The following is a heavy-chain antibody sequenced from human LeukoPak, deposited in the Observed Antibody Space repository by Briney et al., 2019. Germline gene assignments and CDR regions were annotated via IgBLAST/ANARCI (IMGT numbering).Heavy chain of an antibody. D-gene: IGHD3-22*01. Sequence: PSETLSLTCTVSGGSISSYYWSWIRQHPGKGLEWIGYIYYTGRTYQNPSLKSRVAISVDTSKNQFSLKLSSVTAADTAVYYCARFYDSTGSNWFDPWGQGILVTVSS. CDR1: GGSISSYY. J-gene: IGHJ5*02. V-gene: IGHV4-59*06. CDR3: ARFYDSTGSNWFDP. CDR2: IYYTGRT.